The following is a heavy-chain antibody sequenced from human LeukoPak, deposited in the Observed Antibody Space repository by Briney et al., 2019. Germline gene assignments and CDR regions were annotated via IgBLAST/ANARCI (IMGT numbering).Heavy chain of an antibody. CDR3: AIYYDFWRIFDP. V-gene: IGHV4-59*08. Sequence: RSSETLSLTCTVSGGSISSYYWSWIRQPPGKGLEWIGYIYYSGSTNYNPSLKSRVTISVDTSKNQFSLKLSSVTAADTAVYYCAIYYDFWRIFDPWGQGTLVTASS. J-gene: IGHJ5*02. CDR1: GGSISSYY. D-gene: IGHD3-3*01. CDR2: IYYSGST.